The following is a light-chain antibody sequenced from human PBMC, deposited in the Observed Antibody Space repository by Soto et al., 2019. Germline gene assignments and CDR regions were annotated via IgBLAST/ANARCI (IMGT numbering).Light chain of an antibody. CDR2: GAS. V-gene: IGKV3-15*01. J-gene: IGKJ1*01. Sequence: EIVMTQSPATLSVSPGERATLSCRASQSVGSNVAWYQQKPGQAPRLLIYGASSRATGIPARVSGSGSGTDFTLTISSLQSDDVGVYYCQLYNERPPWTFGQGTKVEIK. CDR1: QSVGSN. CDR3: QLYNERPPWT.